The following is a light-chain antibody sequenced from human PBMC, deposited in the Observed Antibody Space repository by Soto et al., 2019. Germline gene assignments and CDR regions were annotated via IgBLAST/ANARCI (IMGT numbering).Light chain of an antibody. CDR2: LNSDGSH. Sequence: QLVLTQSPSASASLGASVKLTCTLNSGHSSYAIAWHQQQPEKGPRYLMKLNSDGSHSKGDGIPDRFSGSSSGAERYLAISSLQSEDEADYYCQAWGTGTVVFGGGTKLTV. CDR1: SGHSSYA. J-gene: IGLJ2*01. CDR3: QAWGTGTVV. V-gene: IGLV4-69*01.